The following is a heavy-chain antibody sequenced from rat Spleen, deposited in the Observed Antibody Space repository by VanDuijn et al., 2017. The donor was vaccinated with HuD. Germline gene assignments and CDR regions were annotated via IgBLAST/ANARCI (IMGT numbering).Heavy chain of an antibody. V-gene: IGHV5-7*01. CDR1: GFTFSDYN. CDR3: ARPYPGIPFDY. CDR2: ISYDGSST. J-gene: IGHJ2*01. Sequence: EVQLVESGGGLVQPGRSLKLSCAASGFTFSDYNMAWVRQAPKKGLEWVATISYDGSSTYYRDSVKGRFTISRDNAKSTLYLQMDSLRSEDTATYYCARPYPGIPFDYWGQGVMVTVSS. D-gene: IGHD1-4*01.